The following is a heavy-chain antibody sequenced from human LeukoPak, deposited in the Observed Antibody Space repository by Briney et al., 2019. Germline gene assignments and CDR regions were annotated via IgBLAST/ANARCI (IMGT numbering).Heavy chain of an antibody. Sequence: LPGGSLRLSCAASGFTFSTYGLSWVRQSPGKRLEWVSAISGSASGGITNYADSVKGRFTISRDKYKNTLYLQMNSLRVEDTAVYFCANHKSAFEFWGQGTLVTVSS. CDR1: GFTFSTYG. D-gene: IGHD3-3*02. V-gene: IGHV3-23*01. J-gene: IGHJ4*02. CDR2: ISGSASGGIT. CDR3: ANHKSAFEF.